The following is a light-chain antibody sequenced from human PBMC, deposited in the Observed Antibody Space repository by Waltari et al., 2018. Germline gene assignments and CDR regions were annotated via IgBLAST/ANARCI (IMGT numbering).Light chain of an antibody. J-gene: IGLJ2*01. Sequence: QSALTQPASVSGSPGQSITISCTGTSSAIGACNRVSWYQQRPGKAPKLMIYEVTKWPSGVSNRFSGSKSGNTASLTISGLQAEDEADYYCCSYAGRRILGVVFGGGTKLTVL. CDR1: SSAIGACNR. CDR2: EVT. CDR3: CSYAGRRILGVV. V-gene: IGLV2-23*02.